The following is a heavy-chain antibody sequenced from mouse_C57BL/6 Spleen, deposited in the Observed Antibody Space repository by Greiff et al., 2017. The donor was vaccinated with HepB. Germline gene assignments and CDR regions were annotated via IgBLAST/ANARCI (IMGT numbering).Heavy chain of an antibody. V-gene: IGHV1-84*01. J-gene: IGHJ3*01. Sequence: QVQLKESGPELVKPGASVKISCKASGYTFTDYYINWVKQRPGQGLEWIGWIYPGSGNTKYNEKFKGKATLTVDTSSSTAYMQLSSLTSEDSGVYFCARDGGSSGYVRIAWFAYWGQGTLVTVSA. CDR1: GYTFTDYY. CDR3: ARDGGSSGYVRIAWFAY. CDR2: IYPGSGNT. D-gene: IGHD3-2*02.